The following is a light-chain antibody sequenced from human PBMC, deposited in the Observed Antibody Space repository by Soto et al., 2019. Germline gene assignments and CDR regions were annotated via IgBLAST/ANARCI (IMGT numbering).Light chain of an antibody. V-gene: IGLV2-11*01. CDR3: CSYAGSYTFYVV. J-gene: IGLJ2*01. CDR2: DVS. CDR1: SSDVGGYNY. Sequence: QSVLTQPRSVSGSPGQSVTISCTGTSSDVGGYNYVSWYQQHPGKAPKLMIYDVSKRPSGVPDRFSGSKSGNTASLTISGLQAEDEADYYCCSYAGSYTFYVVFGGGTQLT.